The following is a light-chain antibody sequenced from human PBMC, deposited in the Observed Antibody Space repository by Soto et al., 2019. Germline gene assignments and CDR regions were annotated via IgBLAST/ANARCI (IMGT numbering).Light chain of an antibody. CDR1: QGIRNE. Sequence: AIQMTQSPSSLPASVGDRVTITCRASQGIRNELGWYQQRPGKAPNLLISAASTLQSGVPSRFSGSGSGTDFTLTITSLQPEDFATYYCQQSYNTPRTFGQGTKVEIK. CDR2: AAS. J-gene: IGKJ1*01. CDR3: QQSYNTPRT. V-gene: IGKV1-6*01.